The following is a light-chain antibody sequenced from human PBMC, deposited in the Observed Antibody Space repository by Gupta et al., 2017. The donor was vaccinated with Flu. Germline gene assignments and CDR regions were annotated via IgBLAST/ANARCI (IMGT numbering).Light chain of an antibody. J-gene: IGLJ3*02. Sequence: QSALTQPASVSGSPGQSVTLSCTGTSNDIGDYNYVSWYRQYPGQAPELLIYEVSNRPLGVSNRFSGSKSGNTASLTISGLQAEDEADYYCRSYRRSSTWVFGAGTKLTVL. V-gene: IGLV2-14*01. CDR2: EVS. CDR3: RSYRRSSTWV. CDR1: SNDIGDYNY.